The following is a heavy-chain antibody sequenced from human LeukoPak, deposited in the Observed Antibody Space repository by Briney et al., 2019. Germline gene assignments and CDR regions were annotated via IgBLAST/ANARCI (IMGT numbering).Heavy chain of an antibody. CDR3: ARDEGRFGDSNFDY. Sequence: ASVTVSFKASGYTFTSYGISWVRQAPGQGLEWMGWISAYNGNTNYAQKLQGRVTMTTDTSTSTAYMELRSLRSDDTAVYYCARDEGRFGDSNFDYWGQGTLVTVSS. V-gene: IGHV1-18*01. D-gene: IGHD2-21*01. CDR1: GYTFTSYG. J-gene: IGHJ4*02. CDR2: ISAYNGNT.